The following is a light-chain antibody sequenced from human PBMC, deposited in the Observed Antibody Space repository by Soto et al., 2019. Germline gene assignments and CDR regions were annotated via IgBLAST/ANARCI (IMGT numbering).Light chain of an antibody. CDR1: RSNVRGYHC. J-gene: IGLJ1*01. V-gene: IGLV2-14*01. CDR3: SSYTSSNTLV. CDR2: EDS. Sequence: QSVPTHLSSVSASPALPTTFSRPAPRSNVRGYHCGSWNQQLQGKALQRMIYEDSNRPSGVSNRFAGSKYGNTASLTIAGLQPEDETYYYCSSYTSSNTLVFGTGTKVTV.